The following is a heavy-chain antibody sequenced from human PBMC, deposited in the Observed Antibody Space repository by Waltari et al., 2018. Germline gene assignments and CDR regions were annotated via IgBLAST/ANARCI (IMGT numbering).Heavy chain of an antibody. D-gene: IGHD2-2*01. J-gene: IGHJ4*02. Sequence: QVQLVESGGGVVQPGRSLRLSCAASGFTFSSYAMHWVRPAPGKGLEWVAVISYDGSNKYYADSVKGRFTISRDNSKNTLYLQMNSLRAEDTAVYYCARDPRYDIVVEGYWGQGTLVTVSS. CDR1: GFTFSSYA. V-gene: IGHV3-30-3*01. CDR2: ISYDGSNK. CDR3: ARDPRYDIVVEGY.